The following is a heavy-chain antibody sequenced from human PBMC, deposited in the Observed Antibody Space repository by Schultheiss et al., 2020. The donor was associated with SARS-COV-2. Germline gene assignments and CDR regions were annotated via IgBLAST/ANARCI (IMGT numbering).Heavy chain of an antibody. V-gene: IGHV4-34*01. CDR1: GGSFSGYY. CDR2: IYYSGST. J-gene: IGHJ3*01. Sequence: SETLSLTCAVYGGSFSGYYWSWIRQPPGKGLEWIGSIYYSGSTYYNPSLKSRVTISVDTSKNQFSLKLSSVTAADTAVYYCARDQWTGSFDAWGQGTMVTVSS. CDR3: ARDQWTGSFDA. D-gene: IGHD3/OR15-3a*01.